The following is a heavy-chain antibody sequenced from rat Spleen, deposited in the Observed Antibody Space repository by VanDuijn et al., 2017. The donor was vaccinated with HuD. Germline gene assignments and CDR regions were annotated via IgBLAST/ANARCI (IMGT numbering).Heavy chain of an antibody. D-gene: IGHD1-7*01. V-gene: IGHV3-1*01. CDR1: AYSINSNY. CDR3: ARYRNSMGLFDY. CDR2: ITYSGGT. J-gene: IGHJ2*01. Sequence: EVQLQESGPGLVKPSQSRTLLCSVTAYSINSNYGGWVRKLPGNKVEWMGYITYSGGTRYNPSLKSRISITRDTSKNQFFLQLTSVTTEDTATYYCARYRNSMGLFDYWGQGLMVTVSS.